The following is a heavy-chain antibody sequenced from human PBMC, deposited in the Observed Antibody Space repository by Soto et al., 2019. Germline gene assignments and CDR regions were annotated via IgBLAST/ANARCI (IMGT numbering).Heavy chain of an antibody. CDR1: GYTFTSYG. Sequence: QVPLVQSGAEVKKPGASVKVSCKASGYTFTSYGISWVRQAPGQGLEWMGWISAYNGNTNYAQKLQGRVTMTTDTSTSTAYMELRSLRSDDTAVYYCARAAAAADIVATDDHLDYWGQGTLVTVSS. CDR3: ARAAAAADIVATDDHLDY. D-gene: IGHD5-12*01. CDR2: ISAYNGNT. V-gene: IGHV1-18*01. J-gene: IGHJ4*02.